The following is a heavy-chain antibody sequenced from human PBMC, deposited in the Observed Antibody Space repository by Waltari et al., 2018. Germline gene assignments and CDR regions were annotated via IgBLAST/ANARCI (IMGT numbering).Heavy chain of an antibody. CDR2: ISGSGGST. V-gene: IGHV3-23*01. J-gene: IGHJ6*03. CDR3: AKSREGYYYMDV. Sequence: EVQLLESGGGLVQPGGPLRLSCAASGFTFSSYAMSWVRQAPGKGLEWVSAISGSGGSTYYADSVKGRFTISRDNSKNTLYLQMNSLRAEDTAVYYCAKSREGYYYMDVWGKGTTVTISS. CDR1: GFTFSSYA. D-gene: IGHD1-26*01.